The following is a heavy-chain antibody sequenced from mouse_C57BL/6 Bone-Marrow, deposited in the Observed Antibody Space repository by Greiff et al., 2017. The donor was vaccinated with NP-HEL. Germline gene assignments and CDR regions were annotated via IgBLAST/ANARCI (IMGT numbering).Heavy chain of an antibody. D-gene: IGHD1-1*01. J-gene: IGHJ3*01. CDR2: IYPRSGNT. CDR3: ARWEFITTVVATEAY. V-gene: IGHV1-81*01. CDR1: GYTFTSYG. Sequence: QVQLQQSGAELARPGASVKLSCKASGYTFTSYGISWVKQRTGQGLEWIGEIYPRSGNTYYNEKFKGKATLTADKSSSTAYMELRSLTSEDSAVYVCARWEFITTVVATEAYWGQGTPVTVSA.